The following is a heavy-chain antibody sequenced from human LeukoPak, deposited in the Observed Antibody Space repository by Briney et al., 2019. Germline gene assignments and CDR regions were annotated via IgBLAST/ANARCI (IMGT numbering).Heavy chain of an antibody. CDR1: GFTFSTYG. D-gene: IGHD4-17*01. V-gene: IGHV3-30*18. Sequence: PGGSLRLSCAASGFTFSTYGMHWVRQAPGKGLEWVAVISNDGRDKYSADYVKGRFTISRDNSKNTLYLQMNSLRSEDTAVYYCAKDRDYGASGYYFDYWGQGTLVTVSS. J-gene: IGHJ4*02. CDR2: ISNDGRDK. CDR3: AKDRDYGASGYYFDY.